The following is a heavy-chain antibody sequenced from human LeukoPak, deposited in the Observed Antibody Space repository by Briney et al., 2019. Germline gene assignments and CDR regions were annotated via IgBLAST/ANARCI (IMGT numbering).Heavy chain of an antibody. J-gene: IGHJ3*02. CDR1: GGSFSGYY. Sequence: SETLSLTCAVYGGSFSGYYWSWIRQPPGKGLEWIGEINHSGSTNNNPSLKSRVTISVDTSKNQFSLKLSSVTAADTAVYYCARLTMIVVVITDQDAFDIWGQGTMVTVSS. V-gene: IGHV4-34*01. D-gene: IGHD3-22*01. CDR3: ARLTMIVVVITDQDAFDI. CDR2: INHSGST.